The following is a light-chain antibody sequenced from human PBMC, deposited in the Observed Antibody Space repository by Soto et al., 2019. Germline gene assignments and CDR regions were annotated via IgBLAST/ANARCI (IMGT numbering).Light chain of an antibody. J-gene: IGLJ3*02. CDR2: YDD. V-gene: IGLV1-36*01. CDR1: SSNIGNNA. Sequence: QSVLTQPPSVSAAPRQRVTISCSGSSSNIGNNAVNWYQQLPGKAPKLLIYYDDLLPSGVSDRFSGSKSGTSASLAISGLQYEDEADYYCATWDDSLSGWLFGGGTKLTVL. CDR3: ATWDDSLSGWL.